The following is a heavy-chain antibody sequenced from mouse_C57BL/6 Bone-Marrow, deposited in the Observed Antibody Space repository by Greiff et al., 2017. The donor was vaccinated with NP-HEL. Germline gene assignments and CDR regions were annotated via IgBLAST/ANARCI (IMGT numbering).Heavy chain of an antibody. D-gene: IGHD3-1*01. Sequence: EVQLVESGGGLVQPGGSLKLSCAASGFTFSDYGMAWVRQAPRKGPEWVAFISNLAYSIYYADTVTGRFTISRENAKNTLYLEMSSLRSEDTAMYYCARQTGKDFFYYAMDYWGQGTSVTVSS. J-gene: IGHJ4*01. CDR3: ARQTGKDFFYYAMDY. CDR2: ISNLAYSI. V-gene: IGHV5-15*01. CDR1: GFTFSDYG.